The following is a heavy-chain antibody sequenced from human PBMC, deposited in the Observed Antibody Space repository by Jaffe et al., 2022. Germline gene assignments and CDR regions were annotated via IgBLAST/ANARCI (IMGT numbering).Heavy chain of an antibody. J-gene: IGHJ4*02. Sequence: QVQLQESGPGLVKPSETLSLTCTVSGGSISSYYWSWIRQPPGKGLEWIGYIYYSGSTNYNPSLKSRVTISVDTSKNQFSLKLSSVTAADTAVYYCARSLSGRIWGVISPYYFDYWGQGTLVTVSS. V-gene: IGHV4-59*01. CDR1: GGSISSYY. CDR2: IYYSGST. CDR3: ARSLSGRIWGVISPYYFDY. D-gene: IGHD3-10*01.